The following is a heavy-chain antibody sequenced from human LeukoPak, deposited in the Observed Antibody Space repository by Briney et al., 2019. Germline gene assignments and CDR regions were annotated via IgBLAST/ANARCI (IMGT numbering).Heavy chain of an antibody. Sequence: ASVKVSCKASGYTFTSYAMNWVRQAPGQGLEWMGWINPNSGGTNYAQKFQGRVTMTRDTSISTAYMELSRLRSDDTAVYYCARSGPNPHCSSTSCHIDYWGQGTLVTVSS. CDR1: GYTFTSYA. CDR2: INPNSGGT. J-gene: IGHJ4*02. CDR3: ARSGPNPHCSSTSCHIDY. V-gene: IGHV1-2*02. D-gene: IGHD2-2*02.